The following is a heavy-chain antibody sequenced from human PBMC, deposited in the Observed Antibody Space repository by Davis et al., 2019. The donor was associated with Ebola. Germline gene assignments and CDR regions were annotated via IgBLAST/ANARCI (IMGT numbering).Heavy chain of an antibody. CDR3: ARDGRHSSRYYDY. J-gene: IGHJ4*02. Sequence: GESLKISCAASGFTFSDYYMTWIRQAPGKGLEWVSYISGSGINYADSVKGRFTISRDNAKNSLYLQMNSLRADDTAAYYCARDGRHSSRYYDYWGQGTLVTVSS. CDR1: GFTFSDYY. V-gene: IGHV3-11*01. D-gene: IGHD6-13*01. CDR2: ISGSGI.